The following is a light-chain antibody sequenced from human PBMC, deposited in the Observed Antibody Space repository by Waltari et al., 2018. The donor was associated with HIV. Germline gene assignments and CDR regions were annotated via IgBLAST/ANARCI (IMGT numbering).Light chain of an antibody. CDR2: DVS. J-gene: IGLJ1*01. CDR3: CSYAGSSTYV. CDR1: SSDVGGYNY. V-gene: IGLV2-11*01. Sequence: QSALTQPRSVSGSPGQSVPISCTGTSSDVGGYNYVSWYQQHPGKAPKLMIYDVSKRPSGVPDRFSGSKSGNTASLTISGLQAEDEADYYCCSYAGSSTYVFGTGTKVTVL.